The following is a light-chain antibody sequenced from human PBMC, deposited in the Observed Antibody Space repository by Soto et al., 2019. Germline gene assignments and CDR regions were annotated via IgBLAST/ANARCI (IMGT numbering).Light chain of an antibody. CDR3: QQRSTWPLT. V-gene: IGKV3-11*01. CDR1: QSIRTY. J-gene: IGKJ4*01. Sequence: EIVLTQSPATLSLSAGEGATLSCRASQSIRTYLAWYQQKPGQAPRLLIYDASNRATGIPARFSGSGSGTDFTLSISNLEPEDLAVYYCQQRSTWPLTFGGGTKVEIK. CDR2: DAS.